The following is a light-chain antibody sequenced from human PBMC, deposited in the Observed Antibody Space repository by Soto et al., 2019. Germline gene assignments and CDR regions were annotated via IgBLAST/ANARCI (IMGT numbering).Light chain of an antibody. J-gene: IGLJ2*01. V-gene: IGLV2-14*01. Sequence: QSVLTQPASVSGSPGQSITISCTGTSSDVGGYNYVSWYQQHPGKAPKLMIYDVSNRPSGVSNRFSGSKSGNTASLTISGLQAEDEADYYCSSYTSSSNLHVVFGGGTKLTVL. CDR1: SSDVGGYNY. CDR3: SSYTSSSNLHVV. CDR2: DVS.